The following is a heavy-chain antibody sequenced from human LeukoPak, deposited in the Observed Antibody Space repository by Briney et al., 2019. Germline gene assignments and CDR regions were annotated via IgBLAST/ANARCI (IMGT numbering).Heavy chain of an antibody. J-gene: IGHJ4*02. CDR3: ASDLPTGFGSTAY. Sequence: ASVKVSFKASGDTFTNNYMHWVRQAPGQGLEWMGLISPSGTDTVYAQRFQGRVTMTRDTSTSTVYMEVSSLRSDDTAVYYCASDLPTGFGSTAYWGQGTLVTVSS. CDR2: ISPSGTDT. V-gene: IGHV1-46*01. CDR1: GDTFTNNY. D-gene: IGHD1-14*01.